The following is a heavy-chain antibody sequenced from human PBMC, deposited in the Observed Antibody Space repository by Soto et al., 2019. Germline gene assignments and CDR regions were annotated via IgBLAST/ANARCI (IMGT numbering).Heavy chain of an antibody. D-gene: IGHD3-10*01. Sequence: ETLSLTCTVSGGSISSYYWSWIRQPPGKGLEWIGYIYYSGSTNYNPSLKSRVTISVDTSKNQFSLKLSSVTAADTAVYYCARPSRGSDYFDYWGQGTLVTVSS. CDR2: IYYSGST. J-gene: IGHJ4*02. V-gene: IGHV4-59*12. CDR3: ARPSRGSDYFDY. CDR1: GGSISSYY.